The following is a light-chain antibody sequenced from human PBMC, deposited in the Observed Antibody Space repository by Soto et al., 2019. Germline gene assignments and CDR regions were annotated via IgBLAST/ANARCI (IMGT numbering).Light chain of an antibody. Sequence: DIQMTQSPSSVSASVGDRVTITCRASQDIGDCLAWHQQKPGEAPNLLMYSGTTLHSGVPSRFSGSGSGTDFNLTISSLQPEDFATSDCHQGHTFPLTFGGGTKVVIK. J-gene: IGKJ4*01. CDR1: QDIGDC. V-gene: IGKV1-12*01. CDR3: HQGHTFPLT. CDR2: SGT.